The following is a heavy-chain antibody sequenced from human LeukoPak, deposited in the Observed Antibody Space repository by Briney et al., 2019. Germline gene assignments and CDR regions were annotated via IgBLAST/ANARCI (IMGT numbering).Heavy chain of an antibody. D-gene: IGHD3-3*01. Sequence: SETLSLTCAVYGGSFSGYYWSWIRQPPGKGLEWIGEINHSGSTNYNPSLKSRVTISVDTSKNQFSLKLSSVTAADTAVYYCARYFWSGYFYRNWFDPWGQGTLVTVSS. J-gene: IGHJ5*02. V-gene: IGHV4-34*01. CDR3: ARYFWSGYFYRNWFDP. CDR2: INHSGST. CDR1: GGSFSGYY.